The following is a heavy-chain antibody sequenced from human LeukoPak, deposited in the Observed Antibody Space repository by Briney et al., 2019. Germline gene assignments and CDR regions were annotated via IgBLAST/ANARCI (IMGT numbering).Heavy chain of an antibody. J-gene: IGHJ4*02. CDR3: ARQSIEMTTISDYFDY. V-gene: IGHV5-51*01. CDR1: GYSFTGYW. Sequence: GESLKISCKGSGYSFTGYWIGWVRQMPGKGLEWMGIIYPGDSDTRYSPSFQGQVTISADKSISTAYLQWSSLKASDTAMYYCARQSIEMTTISDYFDYWGQGTLVTVSS. D-gene: IGHD5-24*01. CDR2: IYPGDSDT.